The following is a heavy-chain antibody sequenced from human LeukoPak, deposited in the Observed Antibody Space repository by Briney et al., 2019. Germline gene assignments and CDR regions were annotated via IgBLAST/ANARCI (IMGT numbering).Heavy chain of an antibody. V-gene: IGHV4-39*01. CDR3: ARQEGYCSSTSCYVYYFDY. D-gene: IGHD2-2*01. CDR1: GGSISSYY. CDR2: IYYSGST. J-gene: IGHJ4*02. Sequence: PSETLSLTCTVSGGSISSYYWGWIRQPPWKGLEWIGSIYYSGSTYYNPSLKSRVTISVDTSKNQFSLKLSSVTAADTAVYYCARQEGYCSSTSCYVYYFDYWGQGTLVTVSS.